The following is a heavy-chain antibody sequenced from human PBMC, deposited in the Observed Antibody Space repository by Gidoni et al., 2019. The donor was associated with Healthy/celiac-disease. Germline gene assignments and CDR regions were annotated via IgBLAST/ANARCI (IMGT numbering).Heavy chain of an antibody. D-gene: IGHD2-15*01. J-gene: IGHJ5*02. CDR2: IIPIFGTA. Sequence: QVQLVQSGAEVKKPGSSVKVSCKASGGTFSRYALSWVRQAPGQGLEWMGGIIPIFGTANYAQKFQGRVTITADESTSTAYMELSSLRSEDTAVYYCARAPYCSGGSCYMGGWFDPWGQGTLVTVSS. CDR3: ARAPYCSGGSCYMGGWFDP. CDR1: GGTFSRYA. V-gene: IGHV1-69*01.